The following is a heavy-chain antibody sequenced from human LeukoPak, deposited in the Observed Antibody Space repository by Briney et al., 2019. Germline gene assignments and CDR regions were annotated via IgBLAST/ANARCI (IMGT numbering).Heavy chain of an antibody. CDR2: ISSSSTI. D-gene: IGHD5-18*01. V-gene: IGHV3-48*04. CDR1: GFTFSSYS. CDR3: ARDMLGYSYGSNWFDP. Sequence: GGSLRLSCAASGFTFSSYSMNWVRQAPGKGLEWVSYISSSSTIYYADSVKGRFTISRDNAKNSLYLQMNSLRAEDTAVYYCARDMLGYSYGSNWFDPWGQGTLVTVSS. J-gene: IGHJ5*02.